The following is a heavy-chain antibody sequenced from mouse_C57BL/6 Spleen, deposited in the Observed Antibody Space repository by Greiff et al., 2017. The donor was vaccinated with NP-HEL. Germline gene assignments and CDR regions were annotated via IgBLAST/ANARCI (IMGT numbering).Heavy chain of an antibody. CDR3: ARRNYGSSPYFDY. CDR2: IHPNSGST. V-gene: IGHV1-64*01. D-gene: IGHD1-1*01. Sequence: VQLQQPGAELVKPGASVKLSCKASGYTFTSYWMHWVKQRPGQGLEWIGMIHPNSGSTNYNEKFKSKATLTVDKSSSTAYMQLSSLTSEDSAVYYCARRNYGSSPYFDYWGQGTTLTVSS. CDR1: GYTFTSYW. J-gene: IGHJ2*01.